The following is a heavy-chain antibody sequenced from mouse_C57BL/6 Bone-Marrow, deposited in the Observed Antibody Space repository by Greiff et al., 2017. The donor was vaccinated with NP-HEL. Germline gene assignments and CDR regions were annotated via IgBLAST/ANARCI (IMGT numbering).Heavy chain of an antibody. CDR2: IWSGGST. D-gene: IGHD1-1*01. Sequence: VQLQQSGPGLVQPSQSLSITCTVSGFSLTSYGVHWVRQSPGKGLEWLGVIWSGGSTDYNAAFISRLSISKDDSNSQFFFQMNRLQADDTAIYYCARNPGSTLYAMDYWGQGTSVTVSS. CDR3: ARNPGSTLYAMDY. V-gene: IGHV2-2*01. J-gene: IGHJ4*01. CDR1: GFSLTSYG.